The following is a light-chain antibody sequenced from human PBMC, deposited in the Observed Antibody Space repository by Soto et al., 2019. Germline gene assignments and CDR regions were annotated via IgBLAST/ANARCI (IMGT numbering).Light chain of an antibody. Sequence: QLVLTQSPSASASLGASVKLTCTLSSGHTTYAIAWHQQQPEKGPRFLMKLDSDGSQIKGDGIPDHFSGSSSGAERYLTISRLQSEDEADYYCQTWGTGGVFGGGTQLTVL. CDR3: QTWGTGGV. V-gene: IGLV4-69*01. CDR2: LDSDGSQ. CDR1: SGHTTYA. J-gene: IGLJ3*02.